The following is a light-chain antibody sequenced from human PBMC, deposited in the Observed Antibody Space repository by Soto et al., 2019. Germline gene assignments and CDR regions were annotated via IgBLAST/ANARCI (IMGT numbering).Light chain of an antibody. V-gene: IGLV2-14*01. J-gene: IGLJ1*01. Sequence: QSALTQPASVSGSPGQSITISCIGTSGDVGGYNYVSWYQQHPGKAPKLMIYDVSDRPSGVSNRFSGSKSGNTASLTISGLQAEDEADYYCSSYTSSSTLYVFGTGTKLTVL. CDR2: DVS. CDR3: SSYTSSSTLYV. CDR1: SGDVGGYNY.